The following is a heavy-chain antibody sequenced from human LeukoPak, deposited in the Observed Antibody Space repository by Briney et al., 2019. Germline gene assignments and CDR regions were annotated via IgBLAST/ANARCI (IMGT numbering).Heavy chain of an antibody. D-gene: IGHD3-22*01. V-gene: IGHV4-59*08. CDR2: IYYSGST. CDR3: ARLSFANPFGSYYYDSSGLDY. J-gene: IGHJ4*02. Sequence: SETLPVTCTVSGGSISSYYWSWIRQPPGKGLEWIGYIYYSGSTNYNPSLKSRVTISVDTSKNQFSLKLSSVTAADTAVYYCARLSFANPFGSYYYDSSGLDYWGQGTLVTVSS. CDR1: GGSISSYY.